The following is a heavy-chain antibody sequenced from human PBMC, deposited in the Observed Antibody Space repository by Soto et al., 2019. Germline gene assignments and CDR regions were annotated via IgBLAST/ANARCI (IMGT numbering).Heavy chain of an antibody. CDR1: GFTFSSYW. CDR3: ARDVVKRSYSDFWSGSLF. J-gene: IGHJ4*02. D-gene: IGHD3-3*01. V-gene: IGHV3-7*01. Sequence: VGSLRLSCAASGFTFSSYWMSWVRQAPGKGLEWVVSIKHDAGETYYLDSVKGRFTVSRDNAKNSLYLQMDSLRVEDTAMYYCARDVVKRSYSDFWSGSLFWGQGSLVTVSS. CDR2: IKHDAGET.